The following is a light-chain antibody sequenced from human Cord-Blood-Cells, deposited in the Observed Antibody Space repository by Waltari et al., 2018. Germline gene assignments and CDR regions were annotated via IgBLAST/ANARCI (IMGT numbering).Light chain of an antibody. CDR2: EGS. J-gene: IGLJ1*01. V-gene: IGLV2-23*01. CDR1: SSDVGSYNL. CDR3: CSYAGSKYV. Sequence: QSALTQPASVSGSPGQSITISCTGTSSDVGSYNLVSWYQQHPGKAPKLMIYEGSKRPSGVSNRFSGAKSGNTASRTISGLQAEDEADYYCCSYAGSKYVFGTGTKVTVL.